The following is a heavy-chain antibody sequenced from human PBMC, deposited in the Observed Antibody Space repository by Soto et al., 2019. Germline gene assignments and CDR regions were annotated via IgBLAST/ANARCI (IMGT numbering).Heavy chain of an antibody. J-gene: IGHJ4*02. D-gene: IGHD3-3*01. CDR2: IYYNGDT. V-gene: IGHV4-30-4*01. Sequence: QVRLQESGPKLVRPSQTLSLTCSVSGVSINRGDYYWSWIRQSPGRGLEWIGSIYYNGDTNYNPSLGSGVTVSVDTSKNQLFLDLQSVVAADTAVYFCAREGGDFVQVPYYWGQGTLITVSS. CDR3: AREGGDFVQVPYY. CDR1: GVSINRGDYY.